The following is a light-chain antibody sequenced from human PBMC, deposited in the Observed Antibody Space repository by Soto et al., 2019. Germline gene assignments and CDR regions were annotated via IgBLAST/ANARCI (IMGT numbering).Light chain of an antibody. CDR3: QQYNNYPKT. CDR1: QSVSSW. V-gene: IGKV1-5*03. J-gene: IGKJ2*01. CDR2: KAS. Sequence: DIQMTQSPSTLSASVGDSITITCRASQSVSSWLACYQQKPGKAPNLLIYKASILETGVPSRFSGSGSGINFTLTISSLQPDDCATYYCQQYNNYPKTFGQGTKLEI.